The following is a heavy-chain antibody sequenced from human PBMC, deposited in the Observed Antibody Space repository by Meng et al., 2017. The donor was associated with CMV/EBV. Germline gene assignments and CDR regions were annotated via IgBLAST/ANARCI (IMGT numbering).Heavy chain of an antibody. CDR2: INPNSGGT. CDR3: ARVRGMVAWGRAFDF. J-gene: IGHJ3*01. Sequence: ASVMVSCKASGYTFTGYYMHWVRQAPGQGRAGMGWINPNSGGTNYAQKFQGRVTMTRDTSISTAYMEMSRLKSDDTAVYYCARVRGMVAWGRAFDFWGQGTMVTVSS. D-gene: IGHD2-15*01. CDR1: GYTFTGYY. V-gene: IGHV1-2*02.